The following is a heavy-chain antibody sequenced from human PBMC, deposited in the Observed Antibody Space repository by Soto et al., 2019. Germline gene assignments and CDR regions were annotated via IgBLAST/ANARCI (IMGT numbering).Heavy chain of an antibody. J-gene: IGHJ6*02. Sequence: QVQLQESGPGLVKPSETLSLTCTVSGAPITTTKWWAWVRLPPGKGLEWIGELSRGDERSSNPSPECXLTVSLDKCNNHFSLKLTSVTAADTAIYCCATQTTSSTWGVWRRGTSVTVSS. CDR3: ATQTTSSTWGV. CDR2: LSRGDER. V-gene: IGHV4-4*01. CDR1: GAPITTTKW. D-gene: IGHD3-16*01.